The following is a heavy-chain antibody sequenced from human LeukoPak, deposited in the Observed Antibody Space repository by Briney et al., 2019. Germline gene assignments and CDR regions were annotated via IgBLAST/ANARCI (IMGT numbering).Heavy chain of an antibody. CDR2: IYHSGST. CDR1: GGSISSYY. CDR3: ARVRGILKVGYCSGGSCYSGFDP. D-gene: IGHD2-15*01. J-gene: IGHJ5*02. V-gene: IGHV4-38-2*02. Sequence: PSETLSLTCTVAGGSISSYYWSWIRQPPGKGLEWIGSIYHSGSTYYNPSLKSRVTISVDTSKNQFSLKLSSVTAAHTAVYYCARVRGILKVGYCSGGSCYSGFDPWGQGTLVTVSS.